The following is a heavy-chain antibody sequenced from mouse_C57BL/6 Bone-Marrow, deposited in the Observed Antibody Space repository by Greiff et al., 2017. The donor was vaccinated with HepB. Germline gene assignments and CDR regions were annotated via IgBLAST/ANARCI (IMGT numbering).Heavy chain of an antibody. J-gene: IGHJ3*01. CDR2: IDPNSGGT. CDR3: ERWGRLCYGNSWCAY. Sequence: VQLQQPGAELVKPGASVKLSCKASGYTFTSYWMHWVNQTPGRGLEWIGRIDPNSGGTKYNEKLKSKATLTVDKRDSTAYMQLSSLTSEDSAVYYRERWGRLCYGNSWCAYWVRGTGVTVSA. CDR1: GYTFTSYW. D-gene: IGHD2-1*01. V-gene: IGHV1-62-3*01.